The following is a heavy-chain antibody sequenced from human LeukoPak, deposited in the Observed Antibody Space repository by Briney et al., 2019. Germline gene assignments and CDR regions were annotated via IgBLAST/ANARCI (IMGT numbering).Heavy chain of an antibody. CDR3: ARQGATVESYTFDY. CDR2: IYYSGST. J-gene: IGHJ4*02. V-gene: IGHV4-31*03. CDR1: GGSISSGGYY. D-gene: IGHD4-11*01. Sequence: SETLSLTCTVSGGSISSGGYYWSWIRQHPGKGLEWIGYIYYSGSTYYNPSLKSRVTISVDTSKNQFSLKLSSVTAADTAVYYCARQGATVESYTFDYWGQGTLVTVSS.